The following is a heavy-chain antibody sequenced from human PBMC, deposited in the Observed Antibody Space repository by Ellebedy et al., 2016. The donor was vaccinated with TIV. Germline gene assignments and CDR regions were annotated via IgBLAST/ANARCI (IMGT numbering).Heavy chain of an antibody. CDR2: IYHSGST. CDR1: GYSISSGYY. V-gene: IGHV4-38-2*02. Sequence: SETLSLTXTVSGYSISSGYYWGWIRQPPGKGLEWIGSIYHSGSTYYNPSLKSRVTISVDTSKNQFSLKLSSVTAADTAVYYCARVGYGGNSRTFDYWGQGTLVTVSS. CDR3: ARVGYGGNSRTFDY. J-gene: IGHJ4*02. D-gene: IGHD4-23*01.